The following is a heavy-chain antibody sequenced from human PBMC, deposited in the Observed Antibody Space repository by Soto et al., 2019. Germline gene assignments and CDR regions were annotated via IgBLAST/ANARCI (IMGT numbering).Heavy chain of an antibody. CDR3: AKSPPRGPRFRSPISSHSFDI. CDR2: ISGSGGST. V-gene: IGHV3-23*01. J-gene: IGHJ3*02. CDR1: GFPFSSYP. D-gene: IGHD3-3*01. Sequence: GGSLRLSCASSGFPFSSYPMSWGRQAPWKGLKWVSAISGSGGSTYYADSVKGRFTISRDNSKNTLYLQMNSLRAEDTAVYYCAKSPPRGPRFRSPISSHSFDIWGQGTMVTVSS.